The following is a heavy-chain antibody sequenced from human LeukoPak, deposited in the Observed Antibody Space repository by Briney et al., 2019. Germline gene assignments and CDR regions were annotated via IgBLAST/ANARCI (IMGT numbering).Heavy chain of an antibody. CDR1: GGSFSGYY. V-gene: IGHV4-34*01. J-gene: IGHJ5*02. CDR3: ARGGGITIFGVAMGPNWFDP. Sequence: PSETLSLTCAVYGGSFSGYYWSWIRQPPGKGLEWIGEINHSGSTNYNPSLKSRVTISVDTSKNQFSLKLSSVTAADTAVYYCARGGGITIFGVAMGPNWFDPWGQGTLVTVSS. CDR2: INHSGST. D-gene: IGHD3-3*01.